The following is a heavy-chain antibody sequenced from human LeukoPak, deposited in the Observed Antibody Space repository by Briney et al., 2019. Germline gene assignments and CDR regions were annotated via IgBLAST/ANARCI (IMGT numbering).Heavy chain of an antibody. Sequence: GGSLRLSCAASGFTFSTYSMNWVRQAPGKGLEWVSSISSGSSFIYYADSVKGRFTISRDNAKNSLFLQMNRLRAEDTAVYYCARESSGYFFWGQGNLVTVSS. D-gene: IGHD3-22*01. J-gene: IGHJ4*02. CDR1: GFTFSTYS. CDR2: ISSGSSFI. V-gene: IGHV3-21*01. CDR3: ARESSGYFF.